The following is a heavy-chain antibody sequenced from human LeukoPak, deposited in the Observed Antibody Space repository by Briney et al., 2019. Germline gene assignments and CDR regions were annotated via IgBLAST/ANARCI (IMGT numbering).Heavy chain of an antibody. CDR2: ISSSGSTI. Sequence: GGSLRLSCAASGFSFGSYAMNWVRQAPGKGLEWVSYISSSGSTIYYADSVKGRFTISRDNAKNSLYLQMNSLRAEDTAVYYCARDFGIAAADDYFDYWGQGTLVTVSS. CDR1: GFSFGSYA. V-gene: IGHV3-48*03. J-gene: IGHJ4*02. CDR3: ARDFGIAAADDYFDY. D-gene: IGHD6-25*01.